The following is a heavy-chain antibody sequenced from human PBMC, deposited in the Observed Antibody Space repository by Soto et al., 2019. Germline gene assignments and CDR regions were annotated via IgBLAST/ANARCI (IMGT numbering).Heavy chain of an antibody. D-gene: IGHD2-2*01. CDR3: ARSQCSSTSLEINYYYYYGMDV. Sequence: QVQLVQSGAEVKKPGSSVKVSCEASGGTFSRYAISWVRQAPGQGLEWMGGIIPISGTANYAQKFQGRVTITADESTSTAYTELSSLRSEDTAVYYCARSQCSSTSLEINYYYYYGMDVWDQGTTVTVSS. J-gene: IGHJ6*02. V-gene: IGHV1-69*01. CDR1: GGTFSRYA. CDR2: IIPISGTA.